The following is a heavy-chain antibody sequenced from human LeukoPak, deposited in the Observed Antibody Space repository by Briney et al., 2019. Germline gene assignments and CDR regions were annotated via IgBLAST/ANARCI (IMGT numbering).Heavy chain of an antibody. CDR1: GFTFGNYA. V-gene: IGHV3-49*03. CDR2: IRSKAYGGTR. Sequence: GGSLRLSCTASGFTFGNYAMSWFRQAPGKGLEWVGFIRSKAYGGTREYAASVKGRFTISRDDSKNTLYLQMNSLKTEDTAVYYCTTGYVISGGYSSSWTSYYYYYMDVWGKGTTVTISS. J-gene: IGHJ6*03. D-gene: IGHD6-13*01. CDR3: TTGYVISGGYSSSWTSYYYYYMDV.